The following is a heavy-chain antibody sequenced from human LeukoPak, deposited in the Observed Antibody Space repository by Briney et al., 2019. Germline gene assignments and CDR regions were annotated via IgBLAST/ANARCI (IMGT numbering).Heavy chain of an antibody. CDR3: ARGDSRLWDYYYGMDV. CDR2: INPSGGST. V-gene: IGHV1-46*01. Sequence: ASVKVSCKASGYTFTSYYMHWVRQAPGQGLEWMGIINPSGGSTSYAQKFQGSVTMTRDTSTSTVYMELSSLRSEDTAVYYCARGDSRLWDYYYGMDVWGQGTTVTVSS. D-gene: IGHD3-22*01. CDR1: GYTFTSYY. J-gene: IGHJ6*02.